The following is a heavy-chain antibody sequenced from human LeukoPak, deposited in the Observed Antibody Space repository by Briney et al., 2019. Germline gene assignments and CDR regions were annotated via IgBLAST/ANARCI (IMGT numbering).Heavy chain of an antibody. CDR3: ALCSGGSCYRFDY. CDR2: INPNSGGT. D-gene: IGHD2-15*01. V-gene: IGHV1-2*02. Sequence: ASVKVSCKAFGYTFTSYGISWVRQAPGQGLEWMGWINPNSGGTNYAQKFQGRVTMTRDTSISTAYMELSRLRSDDTAVYYCALCSGGSCYRFDYWGQGTLVTVSS. CDR1: GYTFTSYG. J-gene: IGHJ4*02.